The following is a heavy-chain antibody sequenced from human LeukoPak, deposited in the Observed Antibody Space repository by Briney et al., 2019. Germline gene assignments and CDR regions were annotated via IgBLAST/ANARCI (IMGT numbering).Heavy chain of an antibody. CDR2: IYYSGST. Sequence: SETLSLTCGVYGGSFSGYYWGWIRQPPGKGLEWIASIYYSGSTYYNPSLKSRVTISVDTSKNQLSLKLSSLTAADTAVYYCARHEYSGSYYGLSWFDPWGQGTLVTVSS. D-gene: IGHD1-26*01. CDR1: GGSFSGYY. J-gene: IGHJ5*02. CDR3: ARHEYSGSYYGLSWFDP. V-gene: IGHV4-39*01.